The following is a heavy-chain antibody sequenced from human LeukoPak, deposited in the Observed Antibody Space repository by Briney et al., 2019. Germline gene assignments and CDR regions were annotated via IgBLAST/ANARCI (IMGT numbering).Heavy chain of an antibody. Sequence: GGSLRLSCAASGFTFSSYSMNWVRQAPGKGLEWVSSISSSTSYIYYADSGKGRFTISRDNAKNSLYLQMNSLRAEDTAVYYCARDGSGYDWGRYYFDYWGQGTLVTVSS. D-gene: IGHD5-12*01. CDR1: GFTFSSYS. CDR3: ARDGSGYDWGRYYFDY. V-gene: IGHV3-21*01. J-gene: IGHJ4*02. CDR2: ISSSTSYI.